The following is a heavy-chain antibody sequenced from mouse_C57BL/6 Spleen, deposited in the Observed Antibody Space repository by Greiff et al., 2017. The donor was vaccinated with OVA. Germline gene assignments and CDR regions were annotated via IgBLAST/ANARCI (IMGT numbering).Heavy chain of an antibody. CDR3: ALNSYAMDY. Sequence: QVQLQQPGAELVKPGASVKLSCKASGYTFTSYWTQWVKQRPGQGLEWIGEIDPSDSYTNYNQKFKGKATLTVDTSSSTAYMQLSSLTSEDSAVYYCALNSYAMDYWGQGTSVTVSS. V-gene: IGHV1-50*01. CDR1: GYTFTSYW. J-gene: IGHJ4*01. D-gene: IGHD4-1*02. CDR2: IDPSDSYT.